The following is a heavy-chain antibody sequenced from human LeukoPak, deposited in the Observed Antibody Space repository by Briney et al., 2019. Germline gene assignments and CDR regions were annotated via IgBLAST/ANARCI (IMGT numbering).Heavy chain of an antibody. CDR2: INHSGST. J-gene: IGHJ6*02. CDR1: GGSFSGYY. V-gene: IGHV4-34*01. CDR3: ARGLYYYGMDV. Sequence: SETLSLTCAVYGGSFSGYYWSWVRQPPGKGLEWIGEINHSGSTNYNPSLKSRVTISVDTSKNQFSLKLSSVTAADTAVYYCARGLYYYGMDVWGQGTTVTVSS.